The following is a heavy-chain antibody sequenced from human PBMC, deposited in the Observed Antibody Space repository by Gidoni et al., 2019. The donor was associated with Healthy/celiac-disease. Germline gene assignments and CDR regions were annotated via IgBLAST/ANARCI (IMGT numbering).Heavy chain of an antibody. D-gene: IGHD3-3*01. V-gene: IGHV3-21*01. J-gene: IGHJ6*02. Sequence: EVQLVESGGGLVKPGGSLRLSCAASGFTFSSSSMNWVRQAPGKGLEWVSSISSSSSYIYYADSVKGRFTISRDNAKNSLYLQMNSLRAEDTAVYYCARGRHYDFWSGYYHCMDVWGQGTTVTVSS. CDR3: ARGRHYDFWSGYYHCMDV. CDR1: GFTFSSSS. CDR2: ISSSSSYI.